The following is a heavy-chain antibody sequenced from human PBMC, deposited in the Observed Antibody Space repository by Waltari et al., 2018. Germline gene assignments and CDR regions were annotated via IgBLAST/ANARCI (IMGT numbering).Heavy chain of an antibody. Sequence: EVQLVESGGGLIQPGGSLRLSCAASGFTLSNYWIHWVRQAPGKGLVWVSHINGDGSSTTYADAVKGRFTISRDNAKNTVYLQMNNLRADDTGVYYCARAPGDWRYQNYWGLGTLVTVSS. CDR3: ARAPGDWRYQNY. V-gene: IGHV3-74*01. CDR1: GFTLSNYW. J-gene: IGHJ4*02. D-gene: IGHD1-1*01. CDR2: INGDGSST.